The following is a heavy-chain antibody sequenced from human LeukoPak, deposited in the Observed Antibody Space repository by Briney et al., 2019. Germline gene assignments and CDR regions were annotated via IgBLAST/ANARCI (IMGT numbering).Heavy chain of an antibody. CDR3: ASPHIVVVTAIPDPDDAFDI. J-gene: IGHJ3*02. Sequence: SETLSLTCSVSGVSISSGSNYWGWIRQPPGKTLEWIGSIYSSGSTYYNPSLKSRVTISVDTSKNQFSLKLSSVTAADTAVYYCASPHIVVVTAIPDPDDAFDIWGQGTMVTVSS. CDR1: GVSISSGSNY. CDR2: IYSSGST. V-gene: IGHV4-39*01. D-gene: IGHD2-21*02.